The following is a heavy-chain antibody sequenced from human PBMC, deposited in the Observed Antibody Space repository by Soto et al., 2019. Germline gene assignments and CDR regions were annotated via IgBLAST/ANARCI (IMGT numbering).Heavy chain of an antibody. D-gene: IGHD6-19*01. V-gene: IGHV4-39*01. J-gene: IGHJ2*01. CDR3: ARRGYSSGRDWYFDL. CDR2: IYYSGST. Sequence: QLQLQESGPGLVKPSETLSLTCTVSGGSISSSSYYWGWIRQPPGKGLEWIGSIYYSGSTYYNPSLKSRVTISVDTSKNQFSLKLSSVTAADTAVYYCARRGYSSGRDWYFDLWGRGTLVTVSS. CDR1: GGSISSSSYY.